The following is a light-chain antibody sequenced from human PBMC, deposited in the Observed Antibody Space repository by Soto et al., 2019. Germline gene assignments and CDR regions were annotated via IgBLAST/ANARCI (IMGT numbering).Light chain of an antibody. CDR3: CSYAGSSWV. CDR1: SSDVGGYNY. CDR2: DVS. Sequence: QPVLTQPRSVSVSPGQSVTISCTGTSSDVGGYNYVSWYQHHPGKAPKLMIYDVSKRPSGVPDRFSGSKSGNTASLTISGLQAEDEADYYCCSYAGSSWVFGGGTKLTVL. J-gene: IGLJ3*02. V-gene: IGLV2-11*01.